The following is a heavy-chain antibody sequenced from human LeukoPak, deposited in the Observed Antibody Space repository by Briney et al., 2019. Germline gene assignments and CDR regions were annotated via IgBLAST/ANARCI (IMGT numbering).Heavy chain of an antibody. Sequence: PGGSLRLSCAASGFTFSSYAMSWVRQAPGKGLEWVSALSGSGGSTYYADSVKGRFTISRDNSKNTLYLQMNSLRAEDTAVYYRAKVPRIAVAEVGFFFDYWGQGTLVTVSS. CDR3: AKVPRIAVAEVGFFFDY. CDR2: LSGSGGST. D-gene: IGHD6-19*01. V-gene: IGHV3-23*01. CDR1: GFTFSSYA. J-gene: IGHJ4*02.